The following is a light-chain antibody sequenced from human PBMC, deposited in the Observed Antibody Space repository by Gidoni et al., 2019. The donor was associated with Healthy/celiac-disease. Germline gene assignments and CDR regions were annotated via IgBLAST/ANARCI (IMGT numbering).Light chain of an antibody. CDR1: QDISNY. J-gene: IGKJ3*01. CDR2: DAS. Sequence: DIQMTHSPSSLSASVGDRVTITCQASQDISNYLNWYQQKPGKAPKLLIYDASNLETGVSSRFSGSGSGTDFTFTISSLQPEDIATYYCQQYDNLPRVFTFGPGTKVDIK. CDR3: QQYDNLPRVFT. V-gene: IGKV1-33*01.